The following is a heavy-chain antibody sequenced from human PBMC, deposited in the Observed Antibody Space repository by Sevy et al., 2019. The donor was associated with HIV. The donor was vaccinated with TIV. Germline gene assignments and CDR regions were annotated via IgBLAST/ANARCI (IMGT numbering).Heavy chain of an antibody. CDR2: IWSYGSNK. CDR1: GFTFSDYG. Sequence: GGSLRLSCAASGFTFSDYGMHWVRQAPGKGLEWVAVIWSYGSNKYYGDSVKGRFTISRDSSKNTLFLQMNSLRVDDTAVYYCAREERSGTTTSFDYWGQGALVTVSS. D-gene: IGHD1-7*01. J-gene: IGHJ4*02. V-gene: IGHV3-33*01. CDR3: AREERSGTTTSFDY.